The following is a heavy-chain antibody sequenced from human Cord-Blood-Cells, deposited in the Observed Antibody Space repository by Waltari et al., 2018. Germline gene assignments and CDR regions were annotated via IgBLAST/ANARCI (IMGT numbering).Heavy chain of an antibody. Sequence: EVQLLEFGGGLVQPGGSLRFSWAASVFPFSSHAMSWVRQATGEGLEWVSAISGSSGSTYDADSVKGRFTISRDNSKNTLYLQMNSLRAEDTAVYYCAKFGLGPHHWGQGTLVTVSS. V-gene: IGHV3-23*01. D-gene: IGHD3-10*01. CDR1: VFPFSSHA. CDR3: AKFGLGPHH. J-gene: IGHJ4*02. CDR2: ISGSSGST.